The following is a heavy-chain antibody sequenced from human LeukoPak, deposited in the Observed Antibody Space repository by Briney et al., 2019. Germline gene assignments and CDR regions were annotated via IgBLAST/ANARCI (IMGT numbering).Heavy chain of an antibody. Sequence: SVKVSCKASGGTFSSYAISWVRQAPGQGLEWMGRIIPILGIANYAQKFQGRVTITADKSTSTAYMELSSLRSEDTAVYYWARSPRSSSWYSSLEYYYYYGMDVWGQGTTVTVSS. CDR3: ARSPRSSSWYSSLEYYYYYGMDV. CDR1: GGTFSSYA. J-gene: IGHJ6*02. D-gene: IGHD6-13*01. CDR2: IIPILGIA. V-gene: IGHV1-69*04.